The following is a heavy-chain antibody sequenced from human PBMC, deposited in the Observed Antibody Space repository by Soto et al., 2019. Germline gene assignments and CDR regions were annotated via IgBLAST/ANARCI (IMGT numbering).Heavy chain of an antibody. D-gene: IGHD1-1*01. CDR2: IYSGGNT. V-gene: IGHV3-53*02. CDR1: GFTVSSNY. J-gene: IGHJ4*02. Sequence: EVQLVETGGGLIQPGGSLRLSRTASGFTVSSNYMTWVRQAPGKGLEWVSVIYSGGNTYYADSVKGRFTSSRDKSKNTLYLQMNSLRAEDTAVYYCAGATGRYWGQGTLVTVSS. CDR3: AGATGRY.